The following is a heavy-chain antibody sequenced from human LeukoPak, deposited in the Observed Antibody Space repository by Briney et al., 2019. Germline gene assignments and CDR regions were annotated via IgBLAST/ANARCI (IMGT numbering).Heavy chain of an antibody. D-gene: IGHD5-12*01. CDR2: ISSSSGTI. J-gene: IGHJ4*02. CDR1: GFTFSSYS. V-gene: IGHV3-48*01. Sequence: GGSLRLSCAASGFTFSSYSMNWVRQAPGKGLEWVSYISSSSGTIYYADSVKGRFTISRDNAKNSLYLQMNSLRAEDTAVYYCAKDTGSGYDYFSYYFDYWGQGTPVTVSS. CDR3: AKDTGSGYDYFSYYFDY.